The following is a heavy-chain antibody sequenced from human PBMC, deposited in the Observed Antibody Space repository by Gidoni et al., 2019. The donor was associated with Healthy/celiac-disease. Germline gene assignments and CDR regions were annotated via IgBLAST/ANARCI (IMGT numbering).Heavy chain of an antibody. D-gene: IGHD4-17*01. CDR3: ARVSPTVTSNYGMDV. V-gene: IGHV1-3*01. CDR2: INAGNGNT. Sequence: QVQLVQSGAEVKKPGASVKVSCKASGYTFTSYAMHWVRQAPGQRLEWMGWINAGNGNTKYSQKFQGRVTITRDTSASTAYMELSSLRSEDTAVYYCARVSPTVTSNYGMDVWGQGTTVTVSS. J-gene: IGHJ6*02. CDR1: GYTFTSYA.